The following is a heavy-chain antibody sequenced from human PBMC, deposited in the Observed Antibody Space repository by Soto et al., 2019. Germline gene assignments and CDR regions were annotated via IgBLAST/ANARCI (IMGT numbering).Heavy chain of an antibody. Sequence: EVQLVESGGGLVKPGGSLRLSCAASGFTFSSYSMNWVRQAPGKGLEWVSSISSSSSYIYYADSVKGRFTISRDNAKNSLYLQMNRLRAEDTAVYYCALFREGDYGEYVFAFDIWGPGTMVTVSS. CDR2: ISSSSSYI. V-gene: IGHV3-21*01. J-gene: IGHJ3*02. CDR3: ALFREGDYGEYVFAFDI. CDR1: GFTFSSYS. D-gene: IGHD4-17*01.